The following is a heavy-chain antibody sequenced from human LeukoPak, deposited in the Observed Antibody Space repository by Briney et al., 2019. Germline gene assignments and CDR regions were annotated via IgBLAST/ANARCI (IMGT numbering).Heavy chain of an antibody. CDR3: ARREYCSSTSCYGVSY. D-gene: IGHD2-2*01. Sequence: PGGSLRLSCAASGFTFSSYGMHWVRQAPGRGLEWVAVIWYDGSNKYYADSVKGRFTISRDNSKNTLYLQMNSLRAEDAAVYYCARREYCSSTSCYGVSYWGQGTLVTVSS. CDR2: IWYDGSNK. V-gene: IGHV3-33*01. J-gene: IGHJ4*02. CDR1: GFTFSSYG.